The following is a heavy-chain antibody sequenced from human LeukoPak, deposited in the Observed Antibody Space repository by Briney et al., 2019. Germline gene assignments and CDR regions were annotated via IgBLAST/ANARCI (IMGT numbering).Heavy chain of an antibody. CDR2: ISGSGETT. V-gene: IGHV3-23*01. CDR3: ARGHSSGWYYFDS. Sequence: GGSLRLSCAVSGFTFVIYAMTWVRQTPGRGLEWVSTISGSGETTHFADSVKGRFTISRDNSGSTLYLQMNSLRAEDTAVYWCARGHSSGWYYFDSWGQGTLVTVSS. J-gene: IGHJ4*02. D-gene: IGHD6-19*01. CDR1: GFTFVIYA.